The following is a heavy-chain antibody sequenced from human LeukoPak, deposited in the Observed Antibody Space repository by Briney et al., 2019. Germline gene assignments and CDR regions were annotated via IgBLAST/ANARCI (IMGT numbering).Heavy chain of an antibody. CDR2: IYPGGSDT. CDR3: ARHGTAMVTGFDY. J-gene: IGHJ4*02. D-gene: IGHD5-18*01. Sequence: GEPLKISCKASGYSFTSYWIGWVRQMPGKGLEWVGIIYPGGSDTRYSPSFQGQVTISAAKSIRTAYQQWSSLKASDAAIYYCARHGTAMVTGFDYWGQGTLVTVSS. CDR1: GYSFTSYW. V-gene: IGHV5-51*01.